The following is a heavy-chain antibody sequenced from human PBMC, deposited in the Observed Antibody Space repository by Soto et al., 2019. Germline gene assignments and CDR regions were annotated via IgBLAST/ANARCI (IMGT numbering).Heavy chain of an antibody. CDR3: ARVLNGQWYFDY. CDR1: GFTFSSYW. D-gene: IGHD6-19*01. Sequence: SGGSLRLSCGASGFTFSSYWMHWVRQAPGKGLVWVSRVNIDESRTSYADSVKGRFTISRDNAKNTLYLQMNSLRAEDTAVYYCARVLNGQWYFDYWGQGTQVTVSS. CDR2: VNIDESRT. V-gene: IGHV3-74*01. J-gene: IGHJ4*02.